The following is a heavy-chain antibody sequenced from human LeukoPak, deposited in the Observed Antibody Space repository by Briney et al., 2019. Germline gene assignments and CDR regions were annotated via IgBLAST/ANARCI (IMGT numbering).Heavy chain of an antibody. CDR3: ARDLIYYDSSGSDY. J-gene: IGHJ4*02. D-gene: IGHD3-22*01. V-gene: IGHV3-21*01. CDR1: GFTFSSYS. CDR2: ITTSSSYI. Sequence: GGFLRLSCAASGFTFSSYSMNWVRQAPGKGLEWVSSITTSSSYIYYADSVKGRFTISRDNAKNSLYLQMNSLRAEDTAVYYCARDLIYYDSSGSDYWGQGTLVTVSS.